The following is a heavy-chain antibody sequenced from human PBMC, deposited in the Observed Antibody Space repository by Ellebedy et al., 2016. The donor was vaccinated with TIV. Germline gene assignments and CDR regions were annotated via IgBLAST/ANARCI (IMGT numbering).Heavy chain of an antibody. CDR2: INPNSGGT. V-gene: IGHV1-2*02. Sequence: ASVKVSXKASGYTFTSYYMHWVRQAPGQGLEWMGWINPNSGGTNYAQKFQGRVTMTRDTSISTAYMELSRLRSDDTAVYYCARPIHSDIAANPFDYWGQGTLVTVSS. CDR1: GYTFTSYY. J-gene: IGHJ4*02. CDR3: ARPIHSDIAANPFDY. D-gene: IGHD6-6*01.